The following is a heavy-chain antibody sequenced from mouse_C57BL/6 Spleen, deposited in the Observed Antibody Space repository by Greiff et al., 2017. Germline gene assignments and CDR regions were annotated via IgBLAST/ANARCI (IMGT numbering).Heavy chain of an antibody. D-gene: IGHD1-1*01. V-gene: IGHV14-3*01. CDR3: APITTEVDWYFGV. J-gene: IGHJ1*03. CDR2: IDPANGNT. Sequence: VQLKESVAELVRPGASVKLSCTASGFNIKNTYMHWVKQRPEQGLEWIGRIDPANGNTKYAPKFQGKATITADTSSNTAYLQLSSLTSEDTAIYYCAPITTEVDWYFGVWGTGTTVTVSS. CDR1: GFNIKNTY.